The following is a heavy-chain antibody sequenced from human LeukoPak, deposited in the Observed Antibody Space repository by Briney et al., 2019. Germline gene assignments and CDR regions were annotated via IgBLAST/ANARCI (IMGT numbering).Heavy chain of an antibody. CDR1: GGSISSSSYY. CDR2: FYYSGST. Sequence: SETLSLTCSVSGGSISSSSYYWGWIRQPPGKGLEWIGTFYYSGSTYYNPSLKSRVTISVDTSKNQFSLKLSSVTAADTAVYYCAREGSSGWYPIWGQGTLVTVSS. D-gene: IGHD6-19*01. CDR3: AREGSSGWYPI. J-gene: IGHJ4*02. V-gene: IGHV4-39*07.